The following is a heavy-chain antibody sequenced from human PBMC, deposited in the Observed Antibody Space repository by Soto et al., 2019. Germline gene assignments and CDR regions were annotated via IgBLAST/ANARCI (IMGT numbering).Heavy chain of an antibody. J-gene: IGHJ3*02. CDR2: ISGSGGST. CDR3: AKVPTGEMATVFQAFDI. V-gene: IGHV3-23*01. Sequence: ELQLLESGGGLVQPGGSLRLSCVAPEFTFSSYAISWVRQAPGKGLEWVSAISGSGGSTYYADSVKGRFAVSRDNSKSTLYLQMNSLRDEDTAVYYCAKVPTGEMATVFQAFDIWGQGTMVTVSS. D-gene: IGHD4-4*01. CDR1: EFTFSSYA.